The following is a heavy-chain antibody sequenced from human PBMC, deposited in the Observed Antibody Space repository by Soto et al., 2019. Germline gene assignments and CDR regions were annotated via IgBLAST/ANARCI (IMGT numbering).Heavy chain of an antibody. V-gene: IGHV4-59*01. CDR3: ARRYGAGFDY. CDR1: GGSISSCY. CDR2: IYYSGST. J-gene: IGHJ4*02. Sequence: QVQLQESGPGLVKLSETLYLTCTVSGGSISSCYWSWIRQPPGKGLEWIGYIYYSGSTNYNPSLKRRVTRSVNTSKNQFSLKLSSVTAADTAVYYCARRYGAGFDYWGQGTLVTVSS. D-gene: IGHD3-10*01.